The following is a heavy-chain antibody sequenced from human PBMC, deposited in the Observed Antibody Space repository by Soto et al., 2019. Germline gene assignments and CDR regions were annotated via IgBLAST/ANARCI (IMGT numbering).Heavy chain of an antibody. CDR3: ARAPFWEISLYYFDY. J-gene: IGHJ4*02. V-gene: IGHV3-30-3*01. Sequence: GGSLRVACAASGFTFSRYALHWVRQAPGKGLKWVAVISYDGSNKYYADSVKGRFTISRDNSKNTLYLQMNSLRAEDTAVYYCARAPFWEISLYYFDYWGQGTLVTVSS. CDR2: ISYDGSNK. D-gene: IGHD3-10*01. CDR1: GFTFSRYA.